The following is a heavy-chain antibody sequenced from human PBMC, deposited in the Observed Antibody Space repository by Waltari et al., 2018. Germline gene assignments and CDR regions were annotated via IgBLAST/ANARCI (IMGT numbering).Heavy chain of an antibody. V-gene: IGHV3-11*04. CDR1: GFSLSVYY. J-gene: IGHJ3*02. CDR3: ARTGARWLQFAAFDI. Sequence: QVQLVESGGGLVKPGGSLRLSCEASGFSLSVYYMSWIRQAPGKGLDWVSAISGSGSTIYYADSVKGRFTISRDNAKNSLYLEMKTLRAEDTAIYYCARTGARWLQFAAFDIWGQGTMVTVSS. D-gene: IGHD5-12*01. CDR2: ISGSGSTI.